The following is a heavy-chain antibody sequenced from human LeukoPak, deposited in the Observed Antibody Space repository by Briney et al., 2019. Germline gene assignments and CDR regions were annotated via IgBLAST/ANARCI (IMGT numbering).Heavy chain of an antibody. D-gene: IGHD3-22*01. CDR1: GGSISSSSYY. J-gene: IGHJ5*02. CDR2: IYYSGNT. V-gene: IGHV4-39*01. CDR3: ARGGYYYDSSGYPPFDP. Sequence: SETLSLTCTVSGGSISSSSYYWGWIRQPPGKGLEWIGSIYYSGNTYYNPSLKSRVTISVDTSKNQFSLKLSSVTAADTAVYYCARGGYYYDSSGYPPFDPWGQGTLVTVSS.